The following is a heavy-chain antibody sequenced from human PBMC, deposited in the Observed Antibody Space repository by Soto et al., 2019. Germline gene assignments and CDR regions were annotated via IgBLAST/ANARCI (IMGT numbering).Heavy chain of an antibody. J-gene: IGHJ6*03. CDR2: TYYRSRWYN. CDR3: AGTTSHHWLYMDV. CDR1: GDSVSGDSAA. D-gene: IGHD1-1*01. V-gene: IGHV6-1*01. Sequence: SQTLSLTCAISGDSVSGDSAAWNWVRLSPSRGLEWLARTYYRSRWYNDYAVSVRSRITVNADTSKNQFSLQLTSVTPEYMAIYFCAGTTSHHWLYMDVWGRGTTVTVSS.